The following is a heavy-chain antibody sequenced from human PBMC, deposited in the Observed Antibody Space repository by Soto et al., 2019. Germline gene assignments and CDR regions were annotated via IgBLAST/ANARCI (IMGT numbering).Heavy chain of an antibody. CDR1: GARLSGYY. V-gene: IGHV4-34*01. J-gene: IGHJ5*02. CDR3: ATTNWNHHVFDP. D-gene: IGHD1-1*01. Sequence: EPRYVTYAVLGARLSGYYWSWIRQPPGKGLEGIGEINHRGSTSYNPSLKSRVTMSVDTSKNQFSLKLTSMTAADTAVYYCATTNWNHHVFDPWGLGT. CDR2: INHRGST.